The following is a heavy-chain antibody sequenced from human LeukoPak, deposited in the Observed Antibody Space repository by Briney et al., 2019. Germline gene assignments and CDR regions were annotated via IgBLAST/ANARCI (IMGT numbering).Heavy chain of an antibody. CDR1: GYTFTSYY. D-gene: IGHD4-17*01. CDR2: IIPIFGTA. V-gene: IGHV1-69*06. Sequence: GASVKVSCKASGYTFTSYYMHWVRQAPGQGLEWMGGIIPIFGTANYAQKFQGRVTITADKSTSTAYMELSSLRSEDTAVYYCARADPDDYAEKGFDPWGQGTLVTVSS. CDR3: ARADPDDYAEKGFDP. J-gene: IGHJ5*02.